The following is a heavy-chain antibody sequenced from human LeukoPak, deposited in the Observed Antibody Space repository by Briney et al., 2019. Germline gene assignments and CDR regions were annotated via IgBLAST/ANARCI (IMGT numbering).Heavy chain of an antibody. Sequence: GASVKVSSKASGGTFISYAISWVRQAPGQGLEWMGGIIPIFGTANYAQKFQGRVTITTDESTITAYMELSSLRAEDTAVYYCARGNGDYDNWFDPWGQGTLVTVSS. J-gene: IGHJ5*02. D-gene: IGHD4-17*01. V-gene: IGHV1-69*05. CDR1: GGTFISYA. CDR2: IIPIFGTA. CDR3: ARGNGDYDNWFDP.